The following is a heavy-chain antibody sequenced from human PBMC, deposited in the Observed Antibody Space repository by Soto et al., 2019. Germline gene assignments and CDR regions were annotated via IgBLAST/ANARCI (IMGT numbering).Heavy chain of an antibody. CDR1: GFTFSSYG. V-gene: IGHV3-30*18. D-gene: IGHD5-12*01. CDR3: AKDLGYDFGAVVY. CDR2: ISYDGSNK. Sequence: GGSLRLSCAASGFTFSSYGMHWVRQAPGKGLEWVAVISYDGSNKYYADSVKGRFTISRDNSKNTLYLQMNSLRAEDTAVYYCAKDLGYDFGAVVYWGQGTLVTVSS. J-gene: IGHJ4*02.